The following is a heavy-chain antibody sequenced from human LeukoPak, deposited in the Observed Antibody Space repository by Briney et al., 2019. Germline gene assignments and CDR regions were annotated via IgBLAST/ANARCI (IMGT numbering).Heavy chain of an antibody. V-gene: IGHV3-23*01. J-gene: IGHJ4*02. Sequence: GGSLTLLCAPSGFTFGSYDTSWARLSPEERRECVSGCGGSGNSTYYADSVKGRFRFSSDKSNKTMYLQMNSLRAEDAALYYCAKLKGTHVSRDDYWGQGTLVTVSS. D-gene: IGHD1-1*01. CDR2: CGGSGNST. CDR1: GFTFGSYD. CDR3: AKLKGTHVSRDDY.